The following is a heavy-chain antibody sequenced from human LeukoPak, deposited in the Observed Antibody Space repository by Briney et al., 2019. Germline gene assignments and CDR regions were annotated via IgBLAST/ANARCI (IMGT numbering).Heavy chain of an antibody. CDR1: GFTFSSYG. D-gene: IGHD2-21*02. J-gene: IGHJ4*02. CDR2: IRYDGSNK. V-gene: IGHV3-30*02. Sequence: PGGSLRLSCAASGFTFSSYGMHWVRQAPGKGLEWVAFIRYDGSNKYYADSVKGRFTISRDNSKNTLYLQMNSLRAEDTAVYYCARVRRAYCGGDCYSHFDYWGQGTLVTVSS. CDR3: ARVRRAYCGGDCYSHFDY.